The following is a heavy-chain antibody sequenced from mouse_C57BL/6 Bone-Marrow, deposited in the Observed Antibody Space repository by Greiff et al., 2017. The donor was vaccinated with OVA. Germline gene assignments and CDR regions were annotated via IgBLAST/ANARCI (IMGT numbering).Heavy chain of an antibody. CDR2: IDPENGDT. Sequence: EVKLMESGAELVRPGASVKLSCTASGFNIKDDYMHWVKQRPEQGLEWIGWIDPENGDTEYASKFQGKATITADASSNTAYLQLSSLTSEDTAVYYCTTSSPFNWDGMGDYWGQGTTLTVSS. V-gene: IGHV14-4*01. CDR1: GFNIKDDY. J-gene: IGHJ2*01. D-gene: IGHD4-1*01. CDR3: TTSSPFNWDGMGDY.